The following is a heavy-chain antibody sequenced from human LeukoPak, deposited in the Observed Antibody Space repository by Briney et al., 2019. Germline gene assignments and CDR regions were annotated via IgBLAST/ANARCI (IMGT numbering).Heavy chain of an antibody. CDR2: ISYDGSNK. V-gene: IGHV3-30-3*01. CDR1: GFTFSSYA. D-gene: IGHD3-22*01. J-gene: IGHJ4*02. CDR3: ARSMSYYDSSGLYTFDY. Sequence: TGGSLRLSCAASGFTFSSYAMHWVRQAPGKGLEWVAVISYDGSNKYYADSVKGRFTISRDNSKNTLYLQMNSLRAEDTAVYYCARSMSYYDSSGLYTFDYWGQGTLVTVSS.